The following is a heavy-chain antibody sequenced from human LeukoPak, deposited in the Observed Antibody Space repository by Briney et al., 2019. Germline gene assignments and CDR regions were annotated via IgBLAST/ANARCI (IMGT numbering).Heavy chain of an antibody. CDR2: INPSGGST. J-gene: IGHJ6*02. CDR3: ARGANYYDSSGYHRPSYGMDV. CDR1: GYTFISYY. Sequence: ASVKVSCKASGYTFISYYMHWVRQAAGQGLEWMGIINPSGGSTSYAQKFQGRVTMTRDTSTSTVYMDLSSLRSEDTAVYYCARGANYYDSSGYHRPSYGMDVWGQGTTVTVSS. V-gene: IGHV1-46*01. D-gene: IGHD3-22*01.